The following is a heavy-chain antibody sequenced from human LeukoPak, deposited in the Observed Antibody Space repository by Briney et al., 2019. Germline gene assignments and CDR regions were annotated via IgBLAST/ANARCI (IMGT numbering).Heavy chain of an antibody. J-gene: IGHJ5*02. Sequence: ASVKVSCKASGYTFTINGISGVRDGPGQGLERMGFLIAYNGNTNYAQKLQVRVTMSTDTSTSTAYMELRSLRSDDTAVYYCARGRGRGGSYWFDAWGQGTLVTVSS. D-gene: IGHD3-10*01. V-gene: IGHV1-18*01. CDR2: LIAYNGNT. CDR3: ARGRGRGGSYWFDA. CDR1: GYTFTING.